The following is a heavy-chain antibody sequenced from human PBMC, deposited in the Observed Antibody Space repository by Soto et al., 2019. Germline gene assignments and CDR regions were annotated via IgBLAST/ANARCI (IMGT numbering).Heavy chain of an antibody. CDR3: ARPGSRSYYNLGGMDV. CDR1: GGTFSSYA. CDR2: IIPIFGTA. J-gene: IGHJ6*02. Sequence: SVKVSCKASGGTFSSYAISWVRQAPGQGLEWMGGIIPIFGTANYAQKFQGRVTITADESTSTAYMELSSLRSEDTAVYYCARPGSRSYYNLGGMDVWGQGTTVTVSS. D-gene: IGHD3-10*01. V-gene: IGHV1-69*13.